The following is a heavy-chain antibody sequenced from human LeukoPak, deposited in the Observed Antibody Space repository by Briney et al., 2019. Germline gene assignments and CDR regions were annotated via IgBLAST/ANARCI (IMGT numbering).Heavy chain of an antibody. V-gene: IGHV3-23*01. CDR1: GFTFSTYA. D-gene: IGHD2-2*01. J-gene: IGHJ3*02. Sequence: GGSLRLSCAASGFTFSTYAMSWVRQAPGKGLEWVSGISGSDNNTYYADSVKGRFTISRDNSKNTLYLQMNSLRAEDTAVYYCARVRTSSGYCSSTSCGGIDAFDIWGQGTMVTVSS. CDR2: ISGSDNNT. CDR3: ARVRTSSGYCSSTSCGGIDAFDI.